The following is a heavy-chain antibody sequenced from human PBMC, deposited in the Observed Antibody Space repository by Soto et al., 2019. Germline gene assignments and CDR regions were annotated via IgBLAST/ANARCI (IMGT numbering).Heavy chain of an antibody. CDR1: GGSISSYY. Sequence: PSETLSLTCTVSGGSISSYYWSWIRQPAGKGLEWIGRIYTSGSTNYNPSLKSRVTMSVDTSKNQFSLKLSSVTAADTAVYYCARIVGAYCSSNSCYKGARDYYYGMDVWGQGTTVTVSS. CDR3: ARIVGAYCSSNSCYKGARDYYYGMDV. J-gene: IGHJ6*02. V-gene: IGHV4-4*07. CDR2: IYTSGST. D-gene: IGHD2-2*02.